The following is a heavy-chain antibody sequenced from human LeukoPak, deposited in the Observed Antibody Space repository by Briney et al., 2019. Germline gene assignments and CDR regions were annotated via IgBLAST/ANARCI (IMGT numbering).Heavy chain of an antibody. CDR3: AKDLQDIVVVPAAEGAFDI. D-gene: IGHD2-2*01. CDR2: ISGSGGST. Sequence: GGSLRLSCAASGFTFSSYAMSWVRQAPGKGLEWVSAISGSGGSTYYADSVKGRFTISRDNSKNTLYLQMNSLRAEDTAVYYCAKDLQDIVVVPAAEGAFDIGGQGTMVTVSS. CDR1: GFTFSSYA. J-gene: IGHJ3*02. V-gene: IGHV3-23*01.